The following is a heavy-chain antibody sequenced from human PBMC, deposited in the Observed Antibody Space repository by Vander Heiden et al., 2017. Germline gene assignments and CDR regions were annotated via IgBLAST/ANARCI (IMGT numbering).Heavy chain of an antibody. J-gene: IGHJ4*02. D-gene: IGHD4-17*01. Sequence: EVQLVESGGGLVQPGRSRRLSCAASGFTFDDYAIHWVRRPPGKGLEWVSGISWNSGSIGYADSVKGRFTISRDNAKNSLYLQMNSLRAEDTALYYCAKGQFGDYEAAYFDYWGQGTLVTVSS. CDR2: ISWNSGSI. CDR1: GFTFDDYA. CDR3: AKGQFGDYEAAYFDY. V-gene: IGHV3-9*01.